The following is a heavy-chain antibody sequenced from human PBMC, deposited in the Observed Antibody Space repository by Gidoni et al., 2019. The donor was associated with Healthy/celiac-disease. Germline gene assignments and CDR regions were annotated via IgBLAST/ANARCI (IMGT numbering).Heavy chain of an antibody. CDR1: GGSISRYY. CDR3: ARALMGGSIAARPSNWFDP. J-gene: IGHJ5*02. CDR2: IYYSGST. V-gene: IGHV4-59*01. Sequence: QVQLQESGPGLVKPSETLSLTCTVSGGSISRYYWSWIRQPPGKGLEWIGYIYYSGSTNYNPSLKSRVTISVDTSKNQFSLKLSSVTAADTAVYYCARALMGGSIAARPSNWFDPWGQGTLVTVSS. D-gene: IGHD6-6*01.